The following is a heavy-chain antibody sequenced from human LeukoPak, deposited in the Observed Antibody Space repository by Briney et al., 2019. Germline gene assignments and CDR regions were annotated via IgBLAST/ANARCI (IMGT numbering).Heavy chain of an antibody. D-gene: IGHD3-9*01. CDR2: IYYSGST. Sequence: SETLSLTCTVSGGSISSYYWSWIRQPPGKGLEWIGYIYYSGSTNYNPSLKSRVTISVDTSKNQFSLKLSSVTAADTAVYYCASGSLDRYFDWFLNWFDPWGQGTLVTVSS. V-gene: IGHV4-59*01. J-gene: IGHJ5*02. CDR1: GGSISSYY. CDR3: ASGSLDRYFDWFLNWFDP.